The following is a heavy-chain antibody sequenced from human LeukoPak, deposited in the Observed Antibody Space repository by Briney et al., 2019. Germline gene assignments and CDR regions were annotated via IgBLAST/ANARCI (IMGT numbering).Heavy chain of an antibody. Sequence: PSETLSLTCTVSGGSISSSSYYWGWIRQPPGKGLEWIGGIYYSGSTYYNPSLKSRVTISVDTSKNQFSLKLSSVTAADTAVYYCARESYHGVTLDYWGQGTLVTVSS. CDR3: ARESYHGVTLDY. V-gene: IGHV4-39*07. D-gene: IGHD4-23*01. J-gene: IGHJ4*02. CDR1: GGSISSSSYY. CDR2: IYYSGST.